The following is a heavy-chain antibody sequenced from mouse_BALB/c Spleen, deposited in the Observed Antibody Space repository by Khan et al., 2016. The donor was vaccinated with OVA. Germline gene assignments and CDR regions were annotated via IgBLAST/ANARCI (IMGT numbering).Heavy chain of an antibody. CDR1: GFNIKDTY. CDR3: ASSFLLYAMDY. V-gene: IGHV14-3*02. CDR2: IDPANGNT. D-gene: IGHD1-2*01. J-gene: IGHJ4*01. Sequence: VRLQQSGAELVKPGASVKLSCAASGFNIKDTYIHWVKQRPQQGLEWIGRIDPANGNTKYDPKFPGQATITADTSSNTAYLQLSSLTSEDTAVYYCASSFLLYAMDYWGQGTSVTVSS.